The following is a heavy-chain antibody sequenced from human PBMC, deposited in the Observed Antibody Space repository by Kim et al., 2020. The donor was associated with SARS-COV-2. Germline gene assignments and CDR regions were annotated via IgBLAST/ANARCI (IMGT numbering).Heavy chain of an antibody. Sequence: SVKSRIIINPDTSKNQFSLQLNSVTPEDTAVYYCARDVYSAYDSGGGSDYWGQGTLVTVSS. J-gene: IGHJ4*02. V-gene: IGHV6-1*01. D-gene: IGHD5-12*01. CDR3: ARDVYSAYDSGGGSDY.